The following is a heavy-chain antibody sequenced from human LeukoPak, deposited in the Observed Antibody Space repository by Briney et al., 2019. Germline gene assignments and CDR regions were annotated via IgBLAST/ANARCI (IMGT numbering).Heavy chain of an antibody. J-gene: IGHJ6*03. Sequence: SVKVSCKASGGTFSSYAISWVRQAPGQGLEWMGRIIPILGIANYAQKFQGRVTITADESTSTAYMELSSLRSEDTAVYYCARGANYYDSSGYYYRFSGYYYMDVWGKGTTVTVSS. D-gene: IGHD3-22*01. CDR2: IIPILGIA. CDR1: GGTFSSYA. CDR3: ARGANYYDSSGYYYRFSGYYYMDV. V-gene: IGHV1-69*04.